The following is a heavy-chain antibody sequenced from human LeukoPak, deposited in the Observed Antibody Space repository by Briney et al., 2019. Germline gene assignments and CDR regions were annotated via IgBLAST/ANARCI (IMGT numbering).Heavy chain of an antibody. CDR2: IYYSGST. CDR3: ARHGYYGSGTYSSPFDY. J-gene: IGHJ4*02. CDR1: SGSIDSGRYY. Sequence: SQTLSLTCTVSSGSIDSGRYYWSWIRQPPGKGLEWIGYIYYSGSTNYNPSLKSRVTISVDTSKNQFSLKLSSVTAADTAAYYCARHGYYGSGTYSSPFDYWGQGTLVTVSS. V-gene: IGHV4-61*01. D-gene: IGHD3-10*01.